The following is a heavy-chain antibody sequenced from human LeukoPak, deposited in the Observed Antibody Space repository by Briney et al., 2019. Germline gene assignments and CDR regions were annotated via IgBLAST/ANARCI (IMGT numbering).Heavy chain of an antibody. Sequence: APVKVSCKTPGYTFTSDGISWVRQAPGQGLEWMGWIGTYKGNTNYAQMFQGRVTMTTDTSTSTAYMELKNLRSDDTAVYYCARTPGMVVVKTFYCMDVWGQGTTVTVSS. J-gene: IGHJ6*02. D-gene: IGHD3-22*01. CDR3: ARTPGMVVVKTFYCMDV. CDR2: IGTYKGNT. CDR1: GYTFTSDG. V-gene: IGHV1-18*01.